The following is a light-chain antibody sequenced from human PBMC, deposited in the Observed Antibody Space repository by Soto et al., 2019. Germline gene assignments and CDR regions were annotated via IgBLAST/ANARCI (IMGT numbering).Light chain of an antibody. J-gene: IGKJ1*01. V-gene: IGKV3-20*01. CDR3: QHYANSVWT. CDR1: QSVSSSQ. CDR2: AAS. Sequence: IVLTQSPDTLSLSPGERATLSCRASQSVSSSQLVWYQQKPGQAPRLLIYAASSRATGIPDRFSGSGSGTDFTLTASELETVDFAVYYCQHYANSVWTFGQGTKVEIK.